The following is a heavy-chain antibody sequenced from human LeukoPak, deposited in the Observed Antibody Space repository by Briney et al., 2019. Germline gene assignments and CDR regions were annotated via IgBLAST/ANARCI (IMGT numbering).Heavy chain of an antibody. CDR2: IYYSGST. Sequence: SETLSLTCTVSGGSISSGGYYWSWIRQHPGKGLEWIGYIYYSGSTYYNPSLKSRVTISVDKNQFSLKLSSVTAADTAVYYCAREGYCSSTSCYQRRYYYYMDVWGKGTTVTVSS. CDR1: GGSISSGGYY. J-gene: IGHJ6*03. V-gene: IGHV4-31*03. D-gene: IGHD2-2*01. CDR3: AREGYCSSTSCYQRRYYYYMDV.